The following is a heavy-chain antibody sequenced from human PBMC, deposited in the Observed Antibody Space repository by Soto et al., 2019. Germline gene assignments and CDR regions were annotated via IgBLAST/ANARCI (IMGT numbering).Heavy chain of an antibody. V-gene: IGHV3-11*01. J-gene: IGHJ4*02. CDR2: ISSSGDII. CDR3: ERDLGYYDSSGYFDY. CDR1: GFSFSDYY. D-gene: IGHD3-22*01. Sequence: GGSLRLSCAASGFSFSDYYMSWIRRSPGKGLEWVSYISSSGDIIYYADSVKGRFTISRDNAKNSLYLQMNSLRAEDTAVYYCERDLGYYDSSGYFDYWGQGTLAPVSS.